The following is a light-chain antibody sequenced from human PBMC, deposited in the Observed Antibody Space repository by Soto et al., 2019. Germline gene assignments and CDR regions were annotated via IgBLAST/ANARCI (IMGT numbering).Light chain of an antibody. V-gene: IGLV2-14*01. J-gene: IGLJ1*01. CDR2: EDI. CDR1: GSDIGTYNH. CDR3: CSYTTSSTLV. Sequence: QSALTQPASVSGSPGQSIAISCAGTGSDIGTYNHVSWYQQHPGKAPQLIIYEDINRPSGLSSRFSGSKSGNTASLTISGLQAEDEADYFCCSYTTSSTLVCGTGTKVTVL.